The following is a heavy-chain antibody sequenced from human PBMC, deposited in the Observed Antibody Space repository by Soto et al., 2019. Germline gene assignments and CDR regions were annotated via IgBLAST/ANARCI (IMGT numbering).Heavy chain of an antibody. V-gene: IGHV3-43D*04. CDR2: IIWDSGST. J-gene: IGHJ6*02. CDR3: AKDRLAMGLKYYGIDF. D-gene: IGHD5-18*01. CDR1: GFALDYDG. Sequence: GSLRLSCAASGFALDYDGMAGVHQAPGVGLQWVSLIIWDSGSTYYADSVKGRFTISSDNSKNSLYLQMNSLRAEDTALYYCAKDRLAMGLKYYGIDFWGQGTTVTVSS.